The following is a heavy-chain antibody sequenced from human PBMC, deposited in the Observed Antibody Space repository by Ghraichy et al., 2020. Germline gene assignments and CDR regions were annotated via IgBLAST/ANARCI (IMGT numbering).Heavy chain of an antibody. Sequence: GESLNISCAASGFTFSAYWMTWVRQAPGKGLEWVANIKQDGSAKHYVDSVKGRFTISRDNAKNSLYLQMKSLRADDTAVYYCVAYSDGWYDNYWGQGTLVAVSS. V-gene: IGHV3-7*01. CDR1: GFTFSAYW. J-gene: IGHJ4*02. D-gene: IGHD6-19*01. CDR3: VAYSDGWYDNY. CDR2: IKQDGSAK.